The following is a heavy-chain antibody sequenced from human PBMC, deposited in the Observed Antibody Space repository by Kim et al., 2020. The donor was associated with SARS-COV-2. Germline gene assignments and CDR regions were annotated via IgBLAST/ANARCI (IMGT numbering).Heavy chain of an antibody. Sequence: GGSLRLSCAASGFTFSSYDMHWVRQATGKGLEWVSAIGTAGDTYYPGSVKGRFTISRENAKNSLYLQMNSLRDGDTAVYYCARNYYDSSGYWVWYFDLWGRGTLVTVSS. CDR3: ARNYYDSSGYWVWYFDL. CDR1: GFTFSSYD. CDR2: IGTAGDT. D-gene: IGHD3-22*01. V-gene: IGHV3-13*04. J-gene: IGHJ2*01.